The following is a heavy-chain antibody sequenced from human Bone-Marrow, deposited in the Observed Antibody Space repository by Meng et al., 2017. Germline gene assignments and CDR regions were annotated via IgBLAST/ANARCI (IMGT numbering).Heavy chain of an antibody. V-gene: IGHV4-4*02. Sequence: QVQLQESGPGLVKPSGTLSLTCVGSGGTISSSNWWSWVRQPPGKGLEWIGEIYHSGSTNYNPSLKSRVTISVDKSKNQFSLKLSSVTAADTAVYYCARARGIAVAEPWDYWGQGTLVTVSS. J-gene: IGHJ4*02. CDR2: IYHSGST. CDR1: GGTISSSNW. CDR3: ARARGIAVAEPWDY. D-gene: IGHD6-19*01.